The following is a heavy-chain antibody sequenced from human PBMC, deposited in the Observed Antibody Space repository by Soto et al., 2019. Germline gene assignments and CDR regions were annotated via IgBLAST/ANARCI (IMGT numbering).Heavy chain of an antibody. V-gene: IGHV1-46*03. CDR1: GYTFTSYD. J-gene: IGHJ4*02. CDR2: INPSGGST. CDR3: ARVARVIGSYVDH. D-gene: IGHD2-15*01. Sequence: ASVKVSCKAAGYTFTSYDMHWVRQAPGQGLEWMGIINPSGGSTSYAQKFQGRVTMTRDTSTSTVYMELSSLRSEDTAVYYCARVARVIGSYVDHWGQGTLVIVSS.